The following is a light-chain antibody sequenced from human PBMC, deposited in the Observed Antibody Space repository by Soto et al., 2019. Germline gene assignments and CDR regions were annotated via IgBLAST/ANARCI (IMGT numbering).Light chain of an antibody. CDR2: ANS. Sequence: QSVLTQPPSVSGAPGQRVTISCTGSSSNIGAGYDLHWYQQLPGTAPKLLIYANSNRPSGVPDRFSGSRSGTSASLAITGLQAEDEADYYCQSYDSSLSAHVVFGGGTKLTVL. J-gene: IGLJ2*01. CDR1: SSNIGAGYD. V-gene: IGLV1-40*01. CDR3: QSYDSSLSAHVV.